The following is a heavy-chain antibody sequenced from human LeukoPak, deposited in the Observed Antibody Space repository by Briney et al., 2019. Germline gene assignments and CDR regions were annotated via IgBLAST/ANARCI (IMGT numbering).Heavy chain of an antibody. V-gene: IGHV4-61*02. Sequence: PSQTLSLTCTVSGGSISSGSYYWSWIRQPAGKGLEWIGRIYTSGSTNYNPSLKSRVTISVDTSKNQFSLKLSSVTAADTAVYYCARIIEGGGATLDYWGQGTLVTVSS. CDR3: ARIIEGGGATLDY. D-gene: IGHD1-26*01. CDR1: GGSISSGSYY. CDR2: IYTSGST. J-gene: IGHJ4*02.